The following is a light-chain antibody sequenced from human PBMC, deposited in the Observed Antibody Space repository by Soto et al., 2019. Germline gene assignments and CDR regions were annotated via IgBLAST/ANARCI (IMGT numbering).Light chain of an antibody. J-gene: IGKJ4*01. CDR2: WAS. Sequence: ILMTQSPDSLAVSLGERATIHCKSSQSVLYSSNNKNHLTWFQQKPGQPPKLLIYWASTRESGVPDRFSGSGSGTDFTLTISSLQAEDVAVYYCQQYFSTPFTFGGGTKVDIK. CDR1: QSVLYSSNNKNH. CDR3: QQYFSTPFT. V-gene: IGKV4-1*01.